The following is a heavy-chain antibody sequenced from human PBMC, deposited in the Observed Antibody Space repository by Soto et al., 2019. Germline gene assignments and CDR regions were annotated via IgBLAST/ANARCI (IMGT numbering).Heavy chain of an antibody. V-gene: IGHV4-34*01. Sequence: QVQLQQWGAGLLKPSETLSLTCAVYGGSFTGYYWSWLRHPPGKGPEWIGEINHSGSTKYNPSLENRVTISVDTSKNQFSLKLNSLSAADTAVYYCARTGGMDLWSQGATVTVSS. CDR2: INHSGST. CDR1: GGSFTGYY. CDR3: ARTGGMDL. J-gene: IGHJ6*02.